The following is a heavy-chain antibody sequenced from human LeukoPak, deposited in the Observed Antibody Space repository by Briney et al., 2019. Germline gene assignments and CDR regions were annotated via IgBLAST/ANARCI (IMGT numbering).Heavy chain of an antibody. CDR3: ARGPRTGVFWSGYYMTDY. Sequence: KPSETLSLTCAVYGGSFSGYYWSWIRQPPGKGLEWIGEINHSGSTNYNPSLKSRVTISVDTSKNQFSLKLSSVTAADTAVYCCARGPRTGVFWSGYYMTDYWGQGTLVTVSS. V-gene: IGHV4-34*01. CDR1: GGSFSGYY. J-gene: IGHJ4*02. CDR2: INHSGST. D-gene: IGHD3-3*01.